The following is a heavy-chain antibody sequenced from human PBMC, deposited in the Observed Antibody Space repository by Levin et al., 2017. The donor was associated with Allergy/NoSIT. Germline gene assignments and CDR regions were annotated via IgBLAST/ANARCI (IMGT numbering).Heavy chain of an antibody. J-gene: IGHJ4*02. CDR1: GLIFSSYA. D-gene: IGHD6-19*01. CDR2: ISGSGGST. CDR3: AAKRGYSSGWYSDH. V-gene: IGHV3-23*01. Sequence: GESLKISCAASGLIFSSYAMTWVRQAPGKGLEWVSGISGSGGSTYYADSVKGRFTISRDNSKNTLYLQMNTLRAEDTAVYYCAAKRGYSSGWYSDHWGQGTLVTVSS.